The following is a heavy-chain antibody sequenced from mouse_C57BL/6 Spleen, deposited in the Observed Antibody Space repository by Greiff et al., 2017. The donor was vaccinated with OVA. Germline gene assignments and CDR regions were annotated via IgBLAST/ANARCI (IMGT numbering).Heavy chain of an antibody. CDR1: GYTFTDYY. Sequence: QVQLKQSGAELVRPGASVKLSCKASGYTFTDYYINWVKQRPGQGLEWIARIYPGSGNTYYNEKFKGQATLTADKSSSTAYRQLSSLTSEDSAVYCGAKELRLYYAMDYWGQGTSVTVSS. V-gene: IGHV1-76*01. J-gene: IGHJ4*01. CDR3: AKELRLYYAMDY. D-gene: IGHD1-2*01. CDR2: IYPGSGNT.